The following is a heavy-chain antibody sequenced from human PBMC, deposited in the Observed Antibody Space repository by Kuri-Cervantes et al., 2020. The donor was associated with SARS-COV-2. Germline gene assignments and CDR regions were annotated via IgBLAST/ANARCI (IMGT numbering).Heavy chain of an antibody. CDR2: TRYDGGNK. Sequence: GGSLRLSCAASGFTFSTYGMHWVRQAPGKGLEWVAFTRYDGGNKYYVDSVKGRFTISRDNSKNSLYLQMNSLRAEDTAVYYCARAPGGSYRPDAFDIWGQGTMVTVSS. CDR1: GFTFSTYG. D-gene: IGHD1-26*01. J-gene: IGHJ3*02. V-gene: IGHV3-30*02. CDR3: ARAPGGSYRPDAFDI.